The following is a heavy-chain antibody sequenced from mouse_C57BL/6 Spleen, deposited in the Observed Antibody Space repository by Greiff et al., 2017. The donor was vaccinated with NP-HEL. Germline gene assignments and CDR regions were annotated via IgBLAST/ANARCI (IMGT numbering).Heavy chain of an antibody. V-gene: IGHV1-15*01. Sequence: VKLMESGAELVRPGASVTLSCKASGYTFTDYEMHWVKQTPVHGLEWIGAIDPETGGTAYNQKFKGKAILTADKSSSTAYMELRSLTSEDSAVYYCTRTQFFDYWGQGTTLTVSS. CDR3: TRTQFFDY. CDR2: IDPETGGT. CDR1: GYTFTDYE. J-gene: IGHJ2*01.